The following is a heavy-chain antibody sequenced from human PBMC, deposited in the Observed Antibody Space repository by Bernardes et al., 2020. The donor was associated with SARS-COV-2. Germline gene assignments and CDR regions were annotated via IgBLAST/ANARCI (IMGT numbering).Heavy chain of an antibody. CDR3: ARREGVTGTISFFDY. Sequence: GGSLRLSRAASGFSFRTYAMAWVRQAPGKGLEWVSALSGSGESTYDADSVKGRFSISRDNSKNTMYLQMNSLRPEDTAVYYCARREGVTGTISFFDYWGQGTLVTVPS. D-gene: IGHD6-19*01. V-gene: IGHV3-23*01. CDR2: LSGSGEST. CDR1: GFSFRTYA. J-gene: IGHJ4*02.